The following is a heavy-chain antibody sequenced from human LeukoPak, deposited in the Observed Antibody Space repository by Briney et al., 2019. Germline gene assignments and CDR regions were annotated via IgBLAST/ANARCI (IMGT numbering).Heavy chain of an antibody. V-gene: IGHV3-23*01. D-gene: IGHD5-12*01. CDR1: GFTLSSYA. CDR3: AKDRGYGVSYWYFDL. CDR2: ISGSGGST. Sequence: PGGSLRLSCAAPGFTLSSYAMSWVRQAPGKGLEWVSAISGSGGSTYYADSVKGRFTISRDNSKNTLYLQMNSLRAEDTAVYYCAKDRGYGVSYWYFDLWGRGTLVTVSS. J-gene: IGHJ2*01.